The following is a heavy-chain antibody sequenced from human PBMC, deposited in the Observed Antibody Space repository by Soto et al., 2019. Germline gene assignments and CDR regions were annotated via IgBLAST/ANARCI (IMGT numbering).Heavy chain of an antibody. CDR1: GDSFTSYW. J-gene: IGHJ5*02. CDR3: ARLPSGSNWYIRPFDP. D-gene: IGHD6-13*01. V-gene: IGHV5-10-1*01. CDR2: IDLSDSYT. Sequence: GESLKISCQGSGDSFTSYWITWVRQMPGKVLEWMGRIDLSDSYTHYSPSFQGHVTISVDKSISTAYLQWNSLTASDTAMYYCARLPSGSNWYIRPFDPWGQGXLVTVYS.